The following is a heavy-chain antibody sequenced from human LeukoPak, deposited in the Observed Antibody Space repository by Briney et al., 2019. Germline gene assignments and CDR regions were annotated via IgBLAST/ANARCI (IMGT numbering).Heavy chain of an antibody. J-gene: IGHJ3*02. Sequence: SETLSLTCTVSGVSISSGSYYWSWIRQPAGKGLEWIGRIYTSGSTNYNPSLKSRVTISVDTSKNQFSLKLSSVTAADTAVYYCARANWKEDAFDIWGQGTMVTVSS. CDR2: IYTSGST. D-gene: IGHD1-1*01. CDR3: ARANWKEDAFDI. CDR1: GVSISSGSYY. V-gene: IGHV4-61*02.